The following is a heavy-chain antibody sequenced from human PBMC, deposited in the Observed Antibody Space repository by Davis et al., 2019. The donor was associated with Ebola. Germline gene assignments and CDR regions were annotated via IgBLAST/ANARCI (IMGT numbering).Heavy chain of an antibody. CDR3: AREAGPVWFDY. Sequence: GESLKISCAASGFTFSSYSMNWVRQAPGKWLEWVSSISSSSSYIYYADSVKGRFTISRDNAKNSLYLQMNSLRAEDTAVYYCAREAGPVWFDYWGQGTLVTVSS. V-gene: IGHV3-21*01. CDR2: ISSSSSYI. CDR1: GFTFSSYS. D-gene: IGHD6-19*01. J-gene: IGHJ4*02.